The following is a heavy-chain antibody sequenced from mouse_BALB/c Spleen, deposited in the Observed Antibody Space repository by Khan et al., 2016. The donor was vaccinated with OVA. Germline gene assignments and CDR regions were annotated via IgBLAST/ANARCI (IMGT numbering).Heavy chain of an antibody. J-gene: IGHJ3*01. CDR1: GFTFSNYA. Sequence: EVKLMESGGGLVKPGGSLKVSCAASGFTFSNYAMSWVRQTPEKRLEWVASISTGDTTYYPDSVKGRFTISRANARNILYLQMSSLRSDDTAMYYCARDYWFVYWGQGTLVTVSA. CDR2: ISTGDTT. CDR3: ARDYWFVY. V-gene: IGHV5-6-5*01.